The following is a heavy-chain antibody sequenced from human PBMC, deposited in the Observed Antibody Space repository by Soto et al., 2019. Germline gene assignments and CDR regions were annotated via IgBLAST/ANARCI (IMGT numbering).Heavy chain of an antibody. D-gene: IGHD2-21*02. CDR2: IYHSGTT. V-gene: IGHV4-4*02. CDR1: CGSISSDDW. J-gene: IGHJ5*02. CDR3: ARSDCYGVCRGKWLDP. Sequence: SETLSLTCAVSCGSISSDDWWTWVRQTPGKGLEWIGEIYHSGTTNYNPSLMSRVTIAVDKAKSQFSLRLDSVTAADTAVYYCARSDCYGVCRGKWLDPWGQGIRVTVSS.